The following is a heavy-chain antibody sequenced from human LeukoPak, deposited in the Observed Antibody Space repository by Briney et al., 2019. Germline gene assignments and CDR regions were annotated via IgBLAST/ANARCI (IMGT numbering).Heavy chain of an antibody. J-gene: IGHJ6*02. CDR3: ARQSDGISGWLRDYYYYYGMDV. CDR1: GGSISSGGYY. V-gene: IGHV4-31*03. D-gene: IGHD6-19*01. Sequence: PSQTLSLTCTVSGGSISSGGYYWSWIRQHPGKGLEWIGYIYYSGSTYCNPSLKSRVTISVDTSKNQFSLKLSSVTAADTAVYYCARQSDGISGWLRDYYYYYGMDVWGQGTTVTVSS. CDR2: IYYSGST.